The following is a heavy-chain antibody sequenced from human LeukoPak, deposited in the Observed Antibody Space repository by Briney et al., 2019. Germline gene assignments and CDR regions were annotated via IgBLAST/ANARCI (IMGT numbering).Heavy chain of an antibody. D-gene: IGHD6-19*01. J-gene: IGHJ4*02. CDR2: ISYDGSNK. CDR3: ARAVAGYLEDY. CDR1: GFTFSSYA. V-gene: IGHV3-30*04. Sequence: GGSLRLSCAASGFTFSSYAMHWVRQASGKGLEWVAVISYDGSNKYYADSVKGRFTISRDNSKNTLYLQMNSLRAEDTAVYYCARAVAGYLEDYWGQGTLVTVSS.